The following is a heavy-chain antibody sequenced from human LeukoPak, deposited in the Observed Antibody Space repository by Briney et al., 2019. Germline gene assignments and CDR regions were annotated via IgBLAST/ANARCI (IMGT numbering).Heavy chain of an antibody. D-gene: IGHD3-3*01. CDR3: ARETYDFWSGYPYYFDY. V-gene: IGHV4-61*02. CDR2: IYTSGST. CDR1: GGSISSGSYY. Sequence: SQTLSLTCTVSGGSISSGSYYWSWIRQPAGKGLEWIGRIYTSGSTNYNPSLKSRVTISVDTSKNQFSLKLSSVTAADTAVYYCARETYDFWSGYPYYFDYWGQGTLVTVSS. J-gene: IGHJ4*02.